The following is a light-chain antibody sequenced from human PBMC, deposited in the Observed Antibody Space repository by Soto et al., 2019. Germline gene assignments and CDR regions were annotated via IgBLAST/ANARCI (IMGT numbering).Light chain of an antibody. CDR3: QQRNSWPIT. Sequence: EIVLTQSPATLSLSPGDRATLSCRASQTIWKFLAWYQQKPGQAPRLLIYDAFSRAAGIPARFSGSGSGTDFTLTISSLEPEDSAVYYCQQRNSWPITFGQGTWLEIK. CDR2: DAF. J-gene: IGKJ5*01. V-gene: IGKV3-11*01. CDR1: QTIWKF.